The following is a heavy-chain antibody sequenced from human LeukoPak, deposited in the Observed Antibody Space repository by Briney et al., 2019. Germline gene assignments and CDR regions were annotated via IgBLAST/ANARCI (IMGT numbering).Heavy chain of an antibody. CDR2: ISAYNGNT. Sequence: ASVKVSCKASGYTFTSYGISWVRQAPGQGLEWMGWISAYNGNTNYAQKLQGRVTMTTDTSTSTAYMELRSLRSDDTAVYYCARDGCGYSSSWYRSAFDPWGQGTLVTVSS. J-gene: IGHJ5*02. CDR1: GYTFTSYG. CDR3: ARDGCGYSSSWYRSAFDP. D-gene: IGHD6-13*01. V-gene: IGHV1-18*01.